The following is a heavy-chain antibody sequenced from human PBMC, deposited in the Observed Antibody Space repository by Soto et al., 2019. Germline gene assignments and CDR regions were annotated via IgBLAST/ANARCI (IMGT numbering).Heavy chain of an antibody. CDR3: ARAIGADFFDY. Sequence: WSLRLSCIASVFTFSNYAMSWVRQAPGKGLEWVSTISDNGANTFIGDSMKDHFDISRDNSKNTVFLHLSTVRAEDTAIYYCARAIGADFFDYWGQGTPVTVSS. CDR2: ISDNGANT. V-gene: IGHV3-23*01. CDR1: VFTFSNYA. D-gene: IGHD6-25*01. J-gene: IGHJ4*02.